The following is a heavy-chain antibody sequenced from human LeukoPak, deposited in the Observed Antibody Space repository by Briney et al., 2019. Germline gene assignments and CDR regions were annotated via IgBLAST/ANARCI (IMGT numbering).Heavy chain of an antibody. V-gene: IGHV3-23*01. CDR3: AKFPIVVISYFDY. CDR1: GFTFSSYA. J-gene: IGHJ4*02. D-gene: IGHD2/OR15-2a*01. Sequence: GGSLRLSCAASGFTFSSYAMSWVRQAPGKGLEWVSAISGSGGSTYYADSVKGRFTISRDNSKNPLYLQMNSLRAEDTAVYYCAKFPIVVISYFDYWGQGTLVTVSS. CDR2: ISGSGGST.